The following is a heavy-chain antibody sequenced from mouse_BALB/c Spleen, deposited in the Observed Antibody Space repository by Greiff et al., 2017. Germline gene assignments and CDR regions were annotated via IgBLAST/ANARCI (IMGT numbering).Heavy chain of an antibody. Sequence: EVQVVESGGGLVQPGGSLKLSCAASGFTFSSYGMSWVRQTPDKRLELVATINSNGGSTYYPDSVKGRFTISRDNAKNTLYLQMSSLKSEDTAMYYCARVGSSGLFAYWGQGTLVTVSA. J-gene: IGHJ3*01. V-gene: IGHV5-6-3*01. CDR3: ARVGSSGLFAY. CDR2: INSNGGST. D-gene: IGHD3-1*01. CDR1: GFTFSSYG.